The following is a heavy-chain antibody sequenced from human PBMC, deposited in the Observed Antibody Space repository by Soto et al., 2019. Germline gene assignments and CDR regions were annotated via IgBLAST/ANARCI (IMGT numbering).Heavy chain of an antibody. CDR3: ARGRDGDY. V-gene: IGHV1-18*01. D-gene: IGHD6-6*01. CDR2: ISAHNGNT. Sequence: QVHLVQSGAEVKKPGASVKVSCKGSGYIFTTYGITWVRQAPGQGLERMGWISAHNGNTNYAQKLQGSVTVTRDTSTSPAYMELRNLRSDDTAVYYCARGRDGDYWGQGALVTVSS. J-gene: IGHJ4*02. CDR1: GYIFTTYG.